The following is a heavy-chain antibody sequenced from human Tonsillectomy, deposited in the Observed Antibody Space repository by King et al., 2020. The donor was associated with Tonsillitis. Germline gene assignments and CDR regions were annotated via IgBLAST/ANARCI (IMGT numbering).Heavy chain of an antibody. D-gene: IGHD3-16*01. V-gene: IGHV3-9*01. Sequence: VQLVESGGGLVQPGRSLRLSCAASGFTFDDYAMHWVRQGPGKGLEWVSGISWKSGNIGYADSVKGRFPISRDNAKNSLYLQMNSLKDEDTALYHCAKDAYLRRTAYYFDYWGQGTLVTVSS. CDR1: GFTFDDYA. CDR2: ISWKSGNI. CDR3: AKDAYLRRTAYYFDY. J-gene: IGHJ4*02.